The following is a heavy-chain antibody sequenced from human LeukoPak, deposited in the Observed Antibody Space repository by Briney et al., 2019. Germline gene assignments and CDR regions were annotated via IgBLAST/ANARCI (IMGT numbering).Heavy chain of an antibody. CDR2: MYSGGST. V-gene: IGHV3-53*04. CDR1: GFSVRDDY. D-gene: IGHD5-24*01. J-gene: IGHJ2*01. Sequence: GESLRLSCAASGFSVRDDYMSWDRQAPGKGLEWVSLMYSGGSTYYADSVKGRFMMSRLSSKNTLFLQINSLRTDDTAVYYCTRGDGSPNWYFDLWGRGTLVTVSS. CDR3: TRGDGSPNWYFDL.